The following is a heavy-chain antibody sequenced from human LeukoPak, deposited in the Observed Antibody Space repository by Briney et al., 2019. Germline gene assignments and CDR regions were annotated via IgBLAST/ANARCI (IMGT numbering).Heavy chain of an antibody. V-gene: IGHV4-61*02. CDR3: ARDDDAYGSGSYDY. CDR1: GDSISSSSYY. CDR2: IYTSGST. Sequence: SETLSLTCSVSGDSISSSSYYWSWIRQPAGKGLEWIGRIYTSGSTNYNPSLKSRVTMSVDTSKNQFSLKLSSVTAADTAVYYCARDDDAYGSGSYDYWGQGTLVTVSS. J-gene: IGHJ4*02. D-gene: IGHD3-10*01.